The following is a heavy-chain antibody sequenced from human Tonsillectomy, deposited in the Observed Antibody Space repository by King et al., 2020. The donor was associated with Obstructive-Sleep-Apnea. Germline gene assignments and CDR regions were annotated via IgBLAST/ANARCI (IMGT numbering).Heavy chain of an antibody. J-gene: IGHJ6*02. CDR1: GFTFSDYY. CDR2: ISSSSSYT. V-gene: IGHV3-11*06. Sequence: VQLVESGGGLVKPEGSLRLSCAASGFTFSDYYMSWIRQAPGKGLEWVSYISSSSSYTNYADSVKGRFTISRDNAKNSLYLQMNSLRAEDTAVYYCATQGDYYYGMDVWGQGTTVTVSS. CDR3: ATQGDYYYGMDV.